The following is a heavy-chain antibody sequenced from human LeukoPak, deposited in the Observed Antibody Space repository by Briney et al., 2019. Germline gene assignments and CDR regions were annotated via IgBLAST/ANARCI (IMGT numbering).Heavy chain of an antibody. D-gene: IGHD4-17*01. CDR3: ARDRDYGDYRTRFDP. V-gene: IGHV4-4*02. J-gene: IGHJ5*02. CDR1: GGSISSSNW. Sequence: GTLSLTCAVSGGSISSSNWWSWVRQPPGKGLEWIGEIYHSGSTNYNPSLKSRVTISVDKPKNQFSLKLSSVTAADTAVYYCARDRDYGDYRTRFDPWGQGTLVTVSS. CDR2: IYHSGST.